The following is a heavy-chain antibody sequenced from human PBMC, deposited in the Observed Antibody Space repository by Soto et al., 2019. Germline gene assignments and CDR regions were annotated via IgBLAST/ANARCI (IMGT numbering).Heavy chain of an antibody. CDR2: INSANGNT. D-gene: IGHD2-15*01. Sequence: QVQLVQSGAEVKKPGASVKVACKTSGYIFTNHAIHWVRQAPGQRLEWMGWINSANGNTKYSRKFQGRVAIIRDTSARTDYMELRSLRSEDTAVYYCARDRYKSGGDFDSWGQGTLVTVSS. CDR1: GYIFTNHA. V-gene: IGHV1-3*01. J-gene: IGHJ4*02. CDR3: ARDRYKSGGDFDS.